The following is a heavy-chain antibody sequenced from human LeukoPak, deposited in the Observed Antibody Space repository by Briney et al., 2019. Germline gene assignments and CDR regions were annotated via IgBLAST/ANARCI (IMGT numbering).Heavy chain of an antibody. CDR1: GFTFSSYS. D-gene: IGHD3-22*01. CDR3: ARDGGITMIVGPDY. CDR2: ISSSSSTI. J-gene: IGHJ4*02. Sequence: TGGSLRLSCAASGFTFSSYSMNWVRQAPGKGLEGVSYISSSSSTIYYADSVKGRFTISRDNAKNSLYLQMNSLRAEDTAVYYCARDGGITMIVGPDYWGQGTLVTVSS. V-gene: IGHV3-48*01.